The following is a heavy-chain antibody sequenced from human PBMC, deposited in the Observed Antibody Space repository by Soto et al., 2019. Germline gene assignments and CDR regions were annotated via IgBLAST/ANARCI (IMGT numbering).Heavy chain of an antibody. V-gene: IGHV1-18*04. D-gene: IGHD3-3*01. CDR2: ISGYNGDT. Sequence: ASVKVSCKASGYPFTRYSIRWVRQAPGQGLEWMGWISGYNGDTEYSKNFQGRLTMTIDTSTTAASMELRSLRSDDTAVYYCARASLTIFGAPYGMDVWGQGTSVTVSS. CDR3: ARASLTIFGAPYGMDV. CDR1: GYPFTRYS. J-gene: IGHJ6*02.